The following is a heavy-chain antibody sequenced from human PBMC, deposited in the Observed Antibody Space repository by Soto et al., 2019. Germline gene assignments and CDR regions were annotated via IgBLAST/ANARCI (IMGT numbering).Heavy chain of an antibody. V-gene: IGHV4-39*01. CDR2: IYYSGST. Sequence: QLQLQESGPGLVKPSETLSLTCTVSGGSISSSSYYWGWIRQPPGKGLEWIGSIYYSGSTYYNPSLKSRVTISVDTSKNQFSLKLSSVTAADTAVYYCASRGWGAAARGAFDIWGQGTMVTVSS. CDR1: GGSISSSSYY. J-gene: IGHJ3*02. D-gene: IGHD6-13*01. CDR3: ASRGWGAAARGAFDI.